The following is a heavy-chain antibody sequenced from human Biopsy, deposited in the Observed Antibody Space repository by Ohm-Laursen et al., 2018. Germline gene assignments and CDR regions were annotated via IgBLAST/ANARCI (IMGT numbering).Heavy chain of an antibody. CDR2: IFRNSGNI. J-gene: IGHJ4*02. V-gene: IGHV3-9*01. CDR1: GFTFDDYA. Sequence: SLRLSCAASGFTFDDYAMHWVRQAPGKGLEWVSGIFRNSGNIDYAASVKGRFTISRDNAKNSLYLQMNSLRPEDTAFYYCATIAVWGSSPDLRPYWGQGTLVTVSS. D-gene: IGHD3-3*01. CDR3: ATIAVWGSSPDLRPY.